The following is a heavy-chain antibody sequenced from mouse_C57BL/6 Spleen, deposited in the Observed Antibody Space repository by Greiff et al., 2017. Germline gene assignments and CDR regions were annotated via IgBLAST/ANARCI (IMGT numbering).Heavy chain of an antibody. CDR2: IYPGSGST. J-gene: IGHJ2*01. CDR1: GYTFTSYW. Sequence: VQLVESGAELVKPGASVKMSCKASGYTFTSYWITWVKQRPGQGLEWIGDIYPGSGSTNYNEKFKSKATLTVDTSSSTAYMQLSSLTSEDSAVYYCARGDSSGYVDYWGQGTTLTVSS. D-gene: IGHD3-2*02. CDR3: ARGDSSGYVDY. V-gene: IGHV1-55*01.